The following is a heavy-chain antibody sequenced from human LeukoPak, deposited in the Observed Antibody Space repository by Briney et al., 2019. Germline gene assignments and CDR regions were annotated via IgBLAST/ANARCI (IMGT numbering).Heavy chain of an antibody. CDR2: ISGSGGNT. CDR3: AKSLLRYFDWYLDY. J-gene: IGHJ4*02. Sequence: GGSLRLSCAGSGFTFSSYAMNCVRQAPGKGLEWVSGISGSGGNTYYADSVKGRFTISRDSSKNTLYLQMKSLRAEDTAAYYCAKSLLRYFDWYLDYWGQGTLVTASS. CDR1: GFTFSSYA. D-gene: IGHD3-9*01. V-gene: IGHV3-23*01.